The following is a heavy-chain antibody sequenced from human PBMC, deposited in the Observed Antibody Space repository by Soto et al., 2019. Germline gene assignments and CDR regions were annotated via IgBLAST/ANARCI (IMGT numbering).Heavy chain of an antibody. V-gene: IGHV2-70*01. CDR2: IDWDDDK. J-gene: IGHJ6*02. CDR3: ARIRRVSSYPCYYYYGMDV. CDR1: GFSLSTSGMC. D-gene: IGHD4-4*01. Sequence: SGPTLVNPTQTLTLTCTFSGFSLSTSGMCVSWIRQPPGKALEWLALIDWDDDKYYSTSLKTRLTISKDTSKNQVVLTMTNMDPVDTATYYCARIRRVSSYPCYYYYGMDVWGQGTTVTVSS.